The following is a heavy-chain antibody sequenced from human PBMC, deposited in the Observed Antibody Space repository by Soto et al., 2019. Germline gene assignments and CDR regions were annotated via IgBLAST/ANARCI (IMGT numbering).Heavy chain of an antibody. J-gene: IGHJ4*02. CDR1: GFVFTNFW. Sequence: VGSLRLSCEASGFVFTNFWMHWVRHVPGKVLVWVARIDTSGHSTNYAESVKGRFTISRDNAKNTVSLQMNSLRVEDTGVYYCAKDSWYFDLWSQGSHVTVS. CDR3: AKDSWYFDL. CDR2: IDTSGHST. V-gene: IGHV3-74*01. D-gene: IGHD6-13*01.